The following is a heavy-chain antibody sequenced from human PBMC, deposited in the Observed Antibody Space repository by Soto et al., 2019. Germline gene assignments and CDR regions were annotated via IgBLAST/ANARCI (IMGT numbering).Heavy chain of an antibody. CDR1: GYTFTSYY. CDR2: INPSGGST. D-gene: IGHD3-10*01. Sequence: GSMKVSCKASGYTFTSYYMHWVLQAPGQGLEWMGIINPSGGSTSYAQKFQGRVTMTRDTSTSTVYMELSSLRSEDTAVYYCDRCRGIAFDYWGQGTLFTVSS. J-gene: IGHJ4*01. CDR3: DRCRGIAFDY. V-gene: IGHV1-46*03.